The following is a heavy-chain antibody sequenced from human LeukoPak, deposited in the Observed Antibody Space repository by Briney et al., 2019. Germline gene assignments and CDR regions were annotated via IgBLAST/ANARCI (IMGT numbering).Heavy chain of an antibody. J-gene: IGHJ3*02. V-gene: IGHV4-30-4*01. CDR1: GGSISRGDYY. D-gene: IGHD4-23*01. CDR2: IYYSGST. CDR3: ARDGRWPDAFDI. Sequence: PSETLSLTCTVPGGSISRGDYYWSWIRQPPGKGLEWIGYIYYSGSTYYNPSLKSRVTISVDTSKNQFSLKLSSVTAADTAVYYCARDGRWPDAFDIWGQGTMVTVSS.